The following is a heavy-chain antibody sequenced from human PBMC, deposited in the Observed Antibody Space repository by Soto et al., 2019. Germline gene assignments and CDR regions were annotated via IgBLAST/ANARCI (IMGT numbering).Heavy chain of an antibody. CDR3: ARHPKVVTGFDY. J-gene: IGHJ4*02. CDR1: GGSISSGGYY. V-gene: IGHV4-31*03. D-gene: IGHD2-15*01. CDR2: IYYSGST. Sequence: SETLSLTCTVSGGSISSGGYYWSWIRQHPGKGLEWIGYIYYSGSTYYNPSLKSRVTISVDTSKNQFSLKLSSVTAAVTAVYYCARHPKVVTGFDYWGQGTLVTVS.